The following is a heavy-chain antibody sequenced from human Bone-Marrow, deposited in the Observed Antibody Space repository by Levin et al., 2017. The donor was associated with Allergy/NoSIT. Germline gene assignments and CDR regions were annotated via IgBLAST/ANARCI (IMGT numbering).Heavy chain of an antibody. J-gene: IGHJ4*02. CDR3: ESGGGRNNHGYALDY. CDR1: GLTFRSYA. CDR2: ISYDGSDK. D-gene: IGHD3-16*01. Sequence: GGSLRLSCVVSGLTFRSYAMHWVRQTPGKGLEWVAVISYDGSDKDYADSVKGRFTFSRDNSKNTLDLQMNSLRAEATAVYYCESGGGRNNHGYALDYWGKGTLITVSS. V-gene: IGHV3-30*04.